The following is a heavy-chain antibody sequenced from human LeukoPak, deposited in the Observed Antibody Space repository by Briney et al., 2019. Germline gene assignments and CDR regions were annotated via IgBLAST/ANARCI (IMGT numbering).Heavy chain of an antibody. V-gene: IGHV4-34*01. CDR2: INHRGST. CDR3: SRMTVVENRGLRLDY. CDR1: CASFSVYY. Sequence: SDTLSLTCALYCASFSVYYWSWIRHPPGGGLEWLGEINHRGSTTYNPPLKTRVPISVDTSKTQFSMTLTSVTPATPPVTTWSRMTVVENRGLRLDYWGQGTLVTVSS. D-gene: IGHD1-14*01. J-gene: IGHJ4*02.